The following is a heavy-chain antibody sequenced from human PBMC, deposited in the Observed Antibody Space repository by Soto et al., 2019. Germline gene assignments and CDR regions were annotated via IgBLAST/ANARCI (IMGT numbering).Heavy chain of an antibody. V-gene: IGHV3-15*05. CDR3: STDEWE. CDR2: IKSKIHGGTT. Sequence: ELQLVESGGGLVKPGGSLRLSCAASGFNFSNGWMSWVRQAPGKGLEWVGRIKSKIHGGTTDYAAHVEGRFTISRDDSKDALYLEMHSLQTDDTAVYYCSTDEWEWGQGTLVTVSS. CDR1: GFNFSNGW. D-gene: IGHD1-26*01. J-gene: IGHJ4*02.